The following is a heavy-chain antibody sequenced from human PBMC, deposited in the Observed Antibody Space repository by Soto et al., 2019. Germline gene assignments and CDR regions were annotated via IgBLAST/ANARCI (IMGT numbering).Heavy chain of an antibody. CDR3: ARDTTMIGIFEY. J-gene: IGHJ4*02. Sequence: ASVKVSCKASGYTFTSYYMHWVRQAPGQGLEWMGIINPSSSSTSYAQKFQGRVTMTRDTSTSTVYMELSSLRSEDTAVYYCARDTTMIGIFEYWGQGTLVTVSS. CDR1: GYTFTSYY. CDR2: INPSSSST. V-gene: IGHV1-46*01. D-gene: IGHD3-22*01.